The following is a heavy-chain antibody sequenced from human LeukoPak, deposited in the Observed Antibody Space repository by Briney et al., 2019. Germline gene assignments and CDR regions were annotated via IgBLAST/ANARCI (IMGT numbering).Heavy chain of an antibody. CDR1: GFTFSDYY. Sequence: GGSLRLSCAASGFTFSDYYMSWIRQAPGKGLEWVSYISSSGSTIYYADSVKGRFTISRDDAKNSLYLQMNSLRAEDTAVYYCARDPSDYGDSPDYWGQGTLVTVSS. J-gene: IGHJ4*02. V-gene: IGHV3-11*01. D-gene: IGHD4-17*01. CDR3: ARDPSDYGDSPDY. CDR2: ISSSGSTI.